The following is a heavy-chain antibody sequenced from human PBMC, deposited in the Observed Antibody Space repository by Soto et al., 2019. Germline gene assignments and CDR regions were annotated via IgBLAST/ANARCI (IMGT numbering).Heavy chain of an antibody. Sequence: GGSLRLSCAASGFTFSSYGMHWVRQAPGEGLEWVAVISYDGSNKYYADSVKGRFTISRDNSKNTLYLQMNSLRAEDTAVYYCATIWFGELLPVQYSFDYWGPGTLVTVSS. D-gene: IGHD3-10*01. CDR2: ISYDGSNK. CDR1: GFTFSSYG. J-gene: IGHJ4*02. CDR3: ATIWFGELLPVQYSFDY. V-gene: IGHV3-30*03.